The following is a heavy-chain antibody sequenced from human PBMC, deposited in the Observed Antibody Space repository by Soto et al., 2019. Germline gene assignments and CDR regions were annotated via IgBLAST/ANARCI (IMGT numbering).Heavy chain of an antibody. J-gene: IGHJ6*02. CDR3: ARGTGTGLVDV. D-gene: IGHD1-1*01. V-gene: IGHV4-4*07. CDR2: IYTSGST. CDR1: GGSIISYY. Sequence: TXSLTCPVSGGSIISYYWSWIRQPAGKGLEWIGRIYTSGSTYYNPSLKSRVTISVDTSKNQFSLKLSSVTAADTAVYYCARGTGTGLVDVWGQGTTVTVSS.